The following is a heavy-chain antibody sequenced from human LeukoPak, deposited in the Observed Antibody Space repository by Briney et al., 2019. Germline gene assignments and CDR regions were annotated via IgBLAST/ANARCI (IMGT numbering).Heavy chain of an antibody. CDR3: ARGDRPAVEGYFDY. CDR2: ISSSSSYI. V-gene: IGHV3-21*01. D-gene: IGHD2-2*01. CDR1: GFTFSSYS. J-gene: IGHJ4*02. Sequence: GGSLRLSCAASGFTFSSYSMNWVRQAPGKGLEWVSSISSSSSYIYYAGSVKGRFTISRDNAKNSLYLQMNSLRAEDTAVYYCARGDRPAVEGYFDYWGQGTLVTVSS.